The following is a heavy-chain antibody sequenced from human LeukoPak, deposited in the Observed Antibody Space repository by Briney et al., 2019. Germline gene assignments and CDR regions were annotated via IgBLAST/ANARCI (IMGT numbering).Heavy chain of an antibody. D-gene: IGHD6-13*01. CDR1: GFTFSSYE. J-gene: IGHJ4*02. Sequence: GGSLRLSCAASGFTFSSYEMNWARQAPGKGLEWVSYISSSGSTIYYADSVKGRSTISRDNAKNSLYLQMNSLRAEDTAVYYCAREGGFSGSSWYFFESKYFDYWGQGTLVTVSS. V-gene: IGHV3-48*03. CDR3: AREGGFSGSSWYFFESKYFDY. CDR2: ISSSGSTI.